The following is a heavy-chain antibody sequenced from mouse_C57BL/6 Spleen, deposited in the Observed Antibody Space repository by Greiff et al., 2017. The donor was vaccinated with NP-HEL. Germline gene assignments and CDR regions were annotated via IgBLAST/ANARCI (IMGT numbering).Heavy chain of an antibody. J-gene: IGHJ3*01. CDR2: IYPGSGST. CDR3: AKQGATEDWFAY. Sequence: QVQLQQPGAELVKPGASVKMSCKASGYTFTSYWITWVKQRPGQGLEWIGDIYPGSGSTNYNEKFKSKATLTVDTSSSTAYMQLSSLTSEDSAVYYCAKQGATEDWFAYWGQGTLVTVSA. V-gene: IGHV1-55*01. CDR1: GYTFTSYW. D-gene: IGHD4-1*02.